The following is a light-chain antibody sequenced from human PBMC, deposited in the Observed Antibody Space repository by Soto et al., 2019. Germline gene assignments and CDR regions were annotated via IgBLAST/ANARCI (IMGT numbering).Light chain of an antibody. Sequence: QSVLTQSSSASASLGSSVKLTCTLSSGHSSCIIAWHQQQPGKAPRYLMKLEGSGSYNKGSGVPDRFSGSGSGADRYLTISNLQFEDEADYYCETWDSDTRVFGGGTKLTVL. CDR1: SGHSSCI. CDR3: ETWDSDTRV. V-gene: IGLV4-60*02. CDR2: LEGSGSY. J-gene: IGLJ3*02.